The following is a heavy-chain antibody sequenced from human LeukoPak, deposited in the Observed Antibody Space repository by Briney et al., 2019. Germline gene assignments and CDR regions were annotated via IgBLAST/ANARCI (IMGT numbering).Heavy chain of an antibody. CDR3: AREGVAAAGGKFDY. J-gene: IGHJ4*02. CDR1: GGSISSGDYY. V-gene: IGHV4-30-4*08. Sequence: SQTLSLTCTVSGGSISSGDYYWSWIRQPPGKGLEWIGYIYYSGSTYYNPSLKSRVTISVDTSKNQFSLKLSSVTAADTAVYYCAREGVAAAGGKFDYWGQGTLVTVSS. CDR2: IYYSGST. D-gene: IGHD6-13*01.